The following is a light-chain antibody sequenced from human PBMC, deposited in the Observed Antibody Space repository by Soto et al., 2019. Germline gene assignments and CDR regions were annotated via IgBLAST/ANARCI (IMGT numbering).Light chain of an antibody. V-gene: IGKV1-39*01. Sequence: DIQMTQSPSSLSASVGDRVTITCRASQSISTYLNWYQQKAGLAPKLLIYAASSLQSGVLSRFSGSGSGTDFTLTISSLQPEDFATYYCQQTYSTPPTFGQGTKVEIK. CDR1: QSISTY. CDR3: QQTYSTPPT. J-gene: IGKJ1*01. CDR2: AAS.